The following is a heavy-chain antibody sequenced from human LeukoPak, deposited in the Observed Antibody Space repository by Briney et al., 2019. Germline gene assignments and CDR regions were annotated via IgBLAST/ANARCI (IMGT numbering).Heavy chain of an antibody. Sequence: GRSLRLSCSASGFIFSSYAMHWVRQAPGKGPEWMSIISYDGGSGDYADSVRGRFTLSRDNSKNTLYLEMNSLRPEDTAVYYCARGGLGDCSSTSCYNFHYFDYWGQGALVTVSS. CDR1: GFIFSSYA. J-gene: IGHJ4*02. CDR3: ARGGLGDCSSTSCYNFHYFDY. D-gene: IGHD2-2*02. V-gene: IGHV3-30*01. CDR2: ISYDGGSG.